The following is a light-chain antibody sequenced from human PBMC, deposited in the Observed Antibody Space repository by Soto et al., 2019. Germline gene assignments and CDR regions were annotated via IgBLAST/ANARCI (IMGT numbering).Light chain of an antibody. V-gene: IGLV2-8*01. Sequence: QSALAQPASVSGSPGQSITISCTGTSSDVGGYNYVSWYQQHPGKAPKLVIFEVNKRPSGVPDRFSGSKSGNTASLTVSGLQAEDEAAYYCTSYAGSNKVVFGGGTKLTVL. CDR1: SSDVGGYNY. J-gene: IGLJ2*01. CDR2: EVN. CDR3: TSYAGSNKVV.